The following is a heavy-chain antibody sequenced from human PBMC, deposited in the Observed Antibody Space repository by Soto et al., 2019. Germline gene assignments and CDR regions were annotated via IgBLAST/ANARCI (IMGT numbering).Heavy chain of an antibody. CDR2: IHYSGTA. Sequence: SLTCTVSGDSVTSSDGWTCVRQCPAKALEWIGEIHYSGTANYNPSLKSRVTISIDNSTNNFSLKVNYVRASDTAVYFGARRSSINVAEDGFGIYWYDSWGKGTLVTVSS. CDR3: ARRSSINVAEDGFGIYWYDS. V-gene: IGHV4-4*01. J-gene: IGHJ5*01. CDR1: GDSVTSSDG. D-gene: IGHD6-13*01.